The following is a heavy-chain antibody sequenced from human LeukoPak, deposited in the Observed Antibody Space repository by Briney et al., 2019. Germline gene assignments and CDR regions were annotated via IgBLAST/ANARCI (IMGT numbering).Heavy chain of an antibody. CDR2: ISAYSGNT. V-gene: IGHV1-18*01. J-gene: IGHJ4*02. CDR1: GYGFSSYG. Sequence: ASVKVSCKASGYGFSSYGISWVRQAPGQGLERMGWISAYSGNTKYAQKFQGRVTMTTDTSTGTAYIEPRSLRSDDTAVYYCARGPMYSTSYYAPDYWGQGTPVTVSS. D-gene: IGHD6-13*01. CDR3: ARGPMYSTSYYAPDY.